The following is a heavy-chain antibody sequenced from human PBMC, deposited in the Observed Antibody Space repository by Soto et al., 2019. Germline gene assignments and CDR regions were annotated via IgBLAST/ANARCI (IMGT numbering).Heavy chain of an antibody. CDR2: ISYDGSNK. Sequence: GGSLRLSCAASGFTFSSYGMHWVRQAPGKGLEWVAVISYDGSNKYYADSVKGRFTISRDNSKNTLYLQMNSLRAEDTAVYYCAKTLQPTMIFGVVLPSVVDYYFDYWGQGTLVTVSS. CDR1: GFTFSSYG. D-gene: IGHD3-3*01. J-gene: IGHJ4*02. V-gene: IGHV3-30*18. CDR3: AKTLQPTMIFGVVLPSVVDYYFDY.